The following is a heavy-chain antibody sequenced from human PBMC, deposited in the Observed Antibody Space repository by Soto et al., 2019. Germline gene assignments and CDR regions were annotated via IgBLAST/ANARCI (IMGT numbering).Heavy chain of an antibody. CDR3: ARASYYDSSGYSAYYYYYGMDV. CDR1: GGTFSSYA. V-gene: IGHV1-69*13. CDR2: ITPIFGTA. Sequence: SVKVSCKASGGTFSSYAISWVRQAPGQGLEWMGGITPIFGTANYAQKFQGRVTITADESTSTAYMELSSLRSEDTAVYYCARASYYDSSGYSAYYYYYGMDVWGQGTTVTVSS. J-gene: IGHJ6*02. D-gene: IGHD3-22*01.